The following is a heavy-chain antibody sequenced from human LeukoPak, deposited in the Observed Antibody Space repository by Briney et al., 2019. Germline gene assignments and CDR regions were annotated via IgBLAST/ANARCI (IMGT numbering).Heavy chain of an antibody. J-gene: IGHJ6*02. CDR1: GGSIRSSYYY. V-gene: IGHV4-39*07. D-gene: IGHD4-17*01. Sequence: SETLSLTCTVSGGSIRSSYYYWGWIRQPPGKGLEWIGSIYDSGSTNYNPSLKSRVTISVDTSKNQFSLKLNSVTAADTAVYYCARTNGDYGVYYYYGMDVWGQGTTVTVSS. CDR3: ARTNGDYGVYYYYGMDV. CDR2: IYDSGST.